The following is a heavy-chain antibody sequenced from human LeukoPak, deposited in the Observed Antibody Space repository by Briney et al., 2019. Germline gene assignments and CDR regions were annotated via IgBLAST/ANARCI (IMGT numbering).Heavy chain of an antibody. CDR3: GRKTSPIYFDS. Sequence: PSETLSLTCTVSGGSISSHYWSWIRQPPGKELEWIGYIYYNGSTNYNPSLKSRVTTSVDTSKNQFSLKLRSVTAADTAVYYCGRKTSPIYFDSWGQGTLVTVSS. J-gene: IGHJ4*02. CDR1: GGSISSHY. V-gene: IGHV4-59*11. CDR2: IYYNGST.